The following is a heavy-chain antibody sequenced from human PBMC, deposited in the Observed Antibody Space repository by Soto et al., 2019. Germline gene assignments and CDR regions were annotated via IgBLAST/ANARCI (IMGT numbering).Heavy chain of an antibody. CDR3: ARWGLVSICDDY. V-gene: IGHV3-33*01. Sequence: QVQLVESGGGVVQPGRSLRLSCAASGFTFSSYGMHWVRQAPGKGLEWVAVIWYDGSNKYYADSVKGRFTISRDNSKNTLYLQMNSLRAEDTAVYYCARWGLVSICDDYWGQGTLVTVSS. CDR1: GFTFSSYG. D-gene: IGHD3-3*02. J-gene: IGHJ4*02. CDR2: IWYDGSNK.